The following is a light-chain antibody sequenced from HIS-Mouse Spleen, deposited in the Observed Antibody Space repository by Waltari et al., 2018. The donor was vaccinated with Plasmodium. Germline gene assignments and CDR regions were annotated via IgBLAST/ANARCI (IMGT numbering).Light chain of an antibody. CDR3: CSAAGSYTWV. V-gene: IGLV2-11*01. Sequence: QSALTQPRSVSGSPGQSVTISCTGTSSDVGGSHYVSWYQQHPGKAPNLLIYEGSKRRSGVPDRFSGSKCGNTASLTMSVCQAEDVADYYCCSAAGSYTWVFGGGTKLTVL. J-gene: IGLJ2*01. CDR2: EGS. CDR1: SSDVGGSHY.